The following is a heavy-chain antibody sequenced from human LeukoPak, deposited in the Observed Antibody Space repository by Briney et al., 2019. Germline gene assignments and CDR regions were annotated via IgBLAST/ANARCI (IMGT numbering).Heavy chain of an antibody. CDR2: INPNSGGT. V-gene: IGHV1-2*02. J-gene: IGHJ4*02. Sequence: GASVKVSCKASGYTFTGYYMHWVRQAPGQGLEWMGWINPNSGGTNYAQKFQGRVTMTRDTSISTAYMELSRLRSDDTAVYYCARDCAEMATISVYDYWGQGTLVTVSS. D-gene: IGHD5-24*01. CDR1: GYTFTGYY. CDR3: ARDCAEMATISVYDY.